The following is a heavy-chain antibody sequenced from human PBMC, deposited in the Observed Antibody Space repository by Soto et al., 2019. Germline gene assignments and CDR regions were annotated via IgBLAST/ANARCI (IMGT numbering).Heavy chain of an antibody. CDR1: GFTFSSYW. J-gene: IGHJ6*02. V-gene: IGHV3-7*05. CDR2: IKQDGSEK. Sequence: GGSLRLSCAASGFTFSSYWMSWVRQAPGKGLEWVANIKQDGSEKYYVDSVKGRFTISRDNAKNSLYLQMNSLRAEDTAVYYCARDVGAARPFTHYYYGMDVWGQGTTVTVSS. D-gene: IGHD6-6*01. CDR3: ARDVGAARPFTHYYYGMDV.